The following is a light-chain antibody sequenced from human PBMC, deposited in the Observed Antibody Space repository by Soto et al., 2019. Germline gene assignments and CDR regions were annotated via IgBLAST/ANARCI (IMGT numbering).Light chain of an antibody. CDR1: QSVSSSY. J-gene: IGKJ1*01. CDR3: QQYGSSPRT. Sequence: ENVLTQSPGTLSLSPGERATLSCRASQSVSSSYLAWYQQKPGQGPRLLIYGASSRATGIPDRFSGSGSGTDFTLTISRLEPEDFAVYYCQQYGSSPRTFGQGTKVDIK. V-gene: IGKV3-20*01. CDR2: GAS.